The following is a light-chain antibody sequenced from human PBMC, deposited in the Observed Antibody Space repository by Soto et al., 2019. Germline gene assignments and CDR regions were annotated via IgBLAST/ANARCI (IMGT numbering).Light chain of an antibody. J-gene: IGKJ1*01. CDR3: QRAYSTPWS. CDR2: ATS. V-gene: IGKV1-39*01. Sequence: DIQMTQSPSSLSASVGDRVTITCRASQTISFYLNWYQQKPGKAPKLLIYATSNLQSGVPSRFSASGSGTEFTITLNSLHPEDFATYYCQRAYSTPWSFGQGTKLDIK. CDR1: QTISFY.